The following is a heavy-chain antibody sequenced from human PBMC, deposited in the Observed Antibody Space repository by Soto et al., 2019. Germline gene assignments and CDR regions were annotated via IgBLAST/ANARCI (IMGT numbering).Heavy chain of an antibody. D-gene: IGHD3-22*01. CDR3: AKVLHYYDSVGSSFDY. Sequence: PVGSLRLSCTASGFTFSSYGMHWVRQAPGKGLEWVAVISYDGSNKYYADSVKGRFTISRDNSKNTLYLQMNSLRAEDTAVYYCAKVLHYYDSVGSSFDYWGQGTLVTVSS. V-gene: IGHV3-30*18. J-gene: IGHJ4*02. CDR2: ISYDGSNK. CDR1: GFTFSSYG.